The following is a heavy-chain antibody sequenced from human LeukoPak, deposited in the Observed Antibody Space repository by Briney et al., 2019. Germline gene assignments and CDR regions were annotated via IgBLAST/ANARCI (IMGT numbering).Heavy chain of an antibody. J-gene: IGHJ3*02. Sequence: PGGSLRLSCAASGFTFSSYWMSWVRQAPGKGLEWVANIKQDGSEKYYVDSVKGRFTIFRDNAKNSLYLQMNSLRAEDTVVYYCARDLRRDCSSTSCSDAFDIWGQGTMVTVSS. CDR2: IKQDGSEK. CDR3: ARDLRRDCSSTSCSDAFDI. D-gene: IGHD2-2*01. CDR1: GFTFSSYW. V-gene: IGHV3-7*01.